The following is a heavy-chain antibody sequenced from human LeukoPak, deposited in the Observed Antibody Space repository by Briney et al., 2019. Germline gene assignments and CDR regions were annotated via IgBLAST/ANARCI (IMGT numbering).Heavy chain of an antibody. CDR2: INAGNGIT. J-gene: IGHJ3*02. CDR3: ARDNNPFWSGYCSGAFDI. V-gene: IGHV1-3*01. Sequence: ASVKVSCKASGYTFTSYAMHWVRQAPGQRLEWMGWINAGNGITKYSQKFQGRVTITRDTSASTAYMELSSLRSEDTAVYYCARDNNPFWSGYCSGAFDIWGQGTMVTVSS. D-gene: IGHD3-3*01. CDR1: GYTFTSYA.